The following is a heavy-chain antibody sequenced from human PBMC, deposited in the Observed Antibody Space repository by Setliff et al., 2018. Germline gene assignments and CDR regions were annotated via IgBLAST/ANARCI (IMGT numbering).Heavy chain of an antibody. CDR1: GGTFSSYA. CDR2: IIPIFGTS. CDR3: ARSSGPRVVLAADFDY. Sequence: ASVKVSCKASGGTFSSYAISWVRQAPGQGLEWMGGIIPIFGTSNYAHKFQDRVTMTTDTSTATVYMELKNLRSDDTAVYYCARSSGPRVVLAADFDYWGQGTLVTVSS. D-gene: IGHD5-12*01. V-gene: IGHV1-69*05. J-gene: IGHJ4*02.